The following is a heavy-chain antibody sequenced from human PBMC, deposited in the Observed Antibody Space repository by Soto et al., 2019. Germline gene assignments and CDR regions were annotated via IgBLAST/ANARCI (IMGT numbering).Heavy chain of an antibody. V-gene: IGHV1-69*06. D-gene: IGHD6-6*01. CDR3: ARLWAKRIAAHRAGYYYYGMDV. CDR2: IIPIFGTA. J-gene: IGHJ6*02. Sequence: QVQLVQSGAEVKKPGSSVKVSCKASGGTFSSYAISWVRQAPGQGLEWMGGIIPIFGTANYAQKFQGRVTITAYKSTSTAYMELSSLRSEDTAVYYCARLWAKRIAAHRAGYYYYGMDVWGQGTTVTVSS. CDR1: GGTFSSYA.